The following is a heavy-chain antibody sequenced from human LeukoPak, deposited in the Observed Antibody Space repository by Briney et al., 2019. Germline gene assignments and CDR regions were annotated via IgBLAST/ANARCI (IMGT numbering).Heavy chain of an antibody. V-gene: IGHV3-30*04. CDR1: GFTFRSYA. Sequence: GGSLRLSCAASGFTFRSYAMHWVRQAPGKGLGWVAVISYVGSNKYYADSVKGRFTISRDNSKNTLYLQMNSLRAEDTAVYYCASLAGYRCSGGSCYSLDYWGQGTLVTVSS. CDR3: ASLAGYRCSGGSCYSLDY. J-gene: IGHJ4*02. D-gene: IGHD2-15*01. CDR2: ISYVGSNK.